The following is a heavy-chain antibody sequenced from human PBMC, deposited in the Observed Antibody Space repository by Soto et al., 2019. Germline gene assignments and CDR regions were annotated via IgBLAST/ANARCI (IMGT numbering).Heavy chain of an antibody. J-gene: IGHJ4*02. CDR3: AKDQVAATPLPFDY. D-gene: IGHD2-15*01. CDR1: GFTFSSYG. CDR2: ISFDGSNK. V-gene: IGHV3-30*18. Sequence: GGSLRLSCAASGFTFSSYGMHWVRQAPGKGLEWVAVISFDGSNKYYADSVKGRFTISRDNSKNTLYLQMNSLRTEDTAVYYCAKDQVAATPLPFDYWGQGT.